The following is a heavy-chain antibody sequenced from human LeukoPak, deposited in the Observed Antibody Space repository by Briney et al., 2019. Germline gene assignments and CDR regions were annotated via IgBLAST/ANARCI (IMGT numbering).Heavy chain of an antibody. Sequence: SGGSLRLSCAASGFTFSSYSMNWVRQAPGKGLEWVSYISSSSSTIYYADSVKGRFTISRDNAKNSLYLQMNSLRAEDTAVYYCARGGVTGPHYWGQGTLVTVSS. CDR1: GFTFSSYS. V-gene: IGHV3-48*01. D-gene: IGHD1-14*01. CDR3: ARGGVTGPHY. J-gene: IGHJ4*02. CDR2: ISSSSSTI.